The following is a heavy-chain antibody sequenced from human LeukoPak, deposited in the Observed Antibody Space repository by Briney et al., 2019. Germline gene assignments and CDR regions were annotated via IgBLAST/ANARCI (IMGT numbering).Heavy chain of an antibody. D-gene: IGHD2-2*02. Sequence: GGSLRLSCADSGFTFSNFWMTWIRQAPGKGLEWVANIKPDGSEKYYMASVKGRFTISRDNAKNSLYLQMNSLRAEDTAVYYCARGSNYCSSISCHMNDWGQGTLVTVSS. J-gene: IGHJ4*02. CDR2: IKPDGSEK. CDR1: GFTFSNFW. CDR3: ARGSNYCSSISCHMND. V-gene: IGHV3-7*01.